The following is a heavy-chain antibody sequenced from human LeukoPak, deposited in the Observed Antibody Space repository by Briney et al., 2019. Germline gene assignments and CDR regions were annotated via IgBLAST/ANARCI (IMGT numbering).Heavy chain of an antibody. J-gene: IGHJ5*02. CDR2: INHSGST. Sequence: SETLPLTCAVYGGSLSGYYWSWIRQPPGKGLEWIGEINHSGSTNYSPSLKSRVTISIDTSKNQFSLKVSSVTAADTAVYYCANSLGYCSGGSCYSEYNYLDPWGQGTLVTVSS. CDR1: GGSLSGYY. V-gene: IGHV4-34*01. D-gene: IGHD2-15*01. CDR3: ANSLGYCSGGSCYSEYNYLDP.